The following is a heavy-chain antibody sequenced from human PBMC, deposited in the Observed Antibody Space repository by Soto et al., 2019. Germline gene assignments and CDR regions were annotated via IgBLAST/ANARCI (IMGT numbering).Heavy chain of an antibody. CDR2: MSHSGGT. D-gene: IGHD1-1*01. J-gene: IGHJ3*02. Sequence: QVQLQQWGAGLLKPSETLSLTCAVYGGFVSSGSYYWSWIRQPPGKGLEWIGEMSHSGGTNFNPSLKSRVTISVDTSKTHFPLKMSAVTAADTALYYCARVERGTATTVVDAFDIWGPGTMVTVSS. CDR1: GGFVSSGSYY. V-gene: IGHV4-34*01. CDR3: ARVERGTATTVVDAFDI.